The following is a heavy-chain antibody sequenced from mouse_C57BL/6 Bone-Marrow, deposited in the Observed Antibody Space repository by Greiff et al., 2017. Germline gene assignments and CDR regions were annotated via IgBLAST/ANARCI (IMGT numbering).Heavy chain of an antibody. D-gene: IGHD1-2*01. Sequence: QVQLQQPGAELVKPGASVKLSCKASGYTFTSYWMQWVKQRPGQGLEWIGEIDPSDSYTNYNQKFKGKATLTVYTSSSTAYMQLSSLTSEDSAVYYCARGTLRRFDYWGQGTTLTVSS. CDR1: GYTFTSYW. V-gene: IGHV1-50*01. CDR3: ARGTLRRFDY. CDR2: IDPSDSYT. J-gene: IGHJ2*01.